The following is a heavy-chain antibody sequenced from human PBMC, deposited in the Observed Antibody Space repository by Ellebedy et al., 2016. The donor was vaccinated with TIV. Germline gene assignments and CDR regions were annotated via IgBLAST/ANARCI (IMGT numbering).Heavy chain of an antibody. CDR1: GFTFSSYG. Sequence: GESLKISCAASGFTFSSYGMHWVRQAPGKGLEWVAVIWYDGSNKYYADSVKGRFTISRDNSKNTLYLQMNSLRAEDTAVYYCARDDLKIFWGSYRYPGGVDAFDIWGQGTMVTVSS. CDR2: IWYDGSNK. J-gene: IGHJ3*02. D-gene: IGHD3-16*02. V-gene: IGHV3-33*01. CDR3: ARDDLKIFWGSYRYPGGVDAFDI.